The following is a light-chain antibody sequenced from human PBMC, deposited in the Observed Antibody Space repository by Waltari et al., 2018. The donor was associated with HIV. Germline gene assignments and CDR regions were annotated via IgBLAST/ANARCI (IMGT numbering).Light chain of an antibody. Sequence: DIQMTQSPSTLSASIGDSVTITCRASQTIDNWLAWYQQKQGSAPKVIISKASILEGEVSSRFSGSGFGTEFTLTIRSLQPDDFATYYCQQYKTYCSFGQGT. CDR2: KAS. V-gene: IGKV1-5*03. CDR1: QTIDNW. CDR3: QQYKTYCS. J-gene: IGKJ2*01.